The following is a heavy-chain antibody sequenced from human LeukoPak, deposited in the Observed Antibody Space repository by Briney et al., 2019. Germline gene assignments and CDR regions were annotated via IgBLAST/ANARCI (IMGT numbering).Heavy chain of an antibody. J-gene: IGHJ4*02. CDR1: GFTFSSYA. D-gene: IGHD3-3*01. Sequence: AGGSLRLSCAASGFTFSSYAMSWVRQAPGKGLEWDSAISGSGGSTYYADSVKGRFTISRDNAKNSLYLQMNSLRAEDTAVYYCAREPYDFWAYDYWGQGTLVTVSS. CDR2: ISGSGGST. V-gene: IGHV3-23*01. CDR3: AREPYDFWAYDY.